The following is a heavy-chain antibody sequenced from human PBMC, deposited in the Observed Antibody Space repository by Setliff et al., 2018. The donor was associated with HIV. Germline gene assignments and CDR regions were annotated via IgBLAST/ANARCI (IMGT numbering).Heavy chain of an antibody. V-gene: IGHV1-2*02. CDR1: GYIFSVYH. CDR2: INPNNGDT. Sequence: ASVKVSCKAFGYIFSVYHMHWVRQTPGQGLEWVGWINPNNGDTKYAEKLQGRVTMTRDTSISTAYMELSRLRSDDTAVYYCARTGWWVASGAFDIWGQGTMVTVSS. D-gene: IGHD2-15*01. CDR3: ARTGWWVASGAFDI. J-gene: IGHJ3*02.